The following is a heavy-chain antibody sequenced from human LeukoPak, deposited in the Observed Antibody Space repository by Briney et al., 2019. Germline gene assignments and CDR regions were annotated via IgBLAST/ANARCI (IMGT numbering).Heavy chain of an antibody. J-gene: IGHJ4*02. V-gene: IGHV3-48*01. D-gene: IGHD1-1*01. Sequence: GGSLRLSCAASGFTFSTYNMNWVRQAPGKGLEWVSYISSVSSTIYYADSVKGRFTISRDNAKNSLYLQMNSLRAEDTAVYYCARGIGTGRQPFDYWGQGTLVTVSS. CDR3: ARGIGTGRQPFDY. CDR2: ISSVSSTI. CDR1: GFTFSTYN.